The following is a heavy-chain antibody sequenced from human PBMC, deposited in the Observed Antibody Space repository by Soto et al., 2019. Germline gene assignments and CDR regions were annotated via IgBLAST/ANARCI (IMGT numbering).Heavy chain of an antibody. J-gene: IGHJ4*02. CDR1: GFTFINYW. D-gene: IGHD6-19*01. CDR3: PRDNSGPADY. Sequence: WGCLRLSCAAAGFTFINYWMHWVRQDPGTGLEWVCRIDSDGGSTSYADSGKGRVTISRDNATKKVYLKMNSLRVEDTAVHYCPRDNSGPADYWGQGLLVP. V-gene: IGHV3-74*01. CDR2: IDSDGGST.